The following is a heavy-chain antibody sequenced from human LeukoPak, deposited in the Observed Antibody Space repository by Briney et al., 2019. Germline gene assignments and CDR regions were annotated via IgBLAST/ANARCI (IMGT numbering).Heavy chain of an antibody. CDR1: GFTFSSYS. Sequence: GGSLRLSCAASGFTFSSYSMNWVRQAPGKGLEWVSSISSSSYIYYADSVKGRFTISRDNAKNPLYLQMNSLRAEDTAVYYCARGSSLVAGFYYGMDVWGQGTLVTVSS. D-gene: IGHD6-19*01. J-gene: IGHJ6*02. CDR3: ARGSSLVAGFYYGMDV. V-gene: IGHV3-21*01. CDR2: ISSSSYI.